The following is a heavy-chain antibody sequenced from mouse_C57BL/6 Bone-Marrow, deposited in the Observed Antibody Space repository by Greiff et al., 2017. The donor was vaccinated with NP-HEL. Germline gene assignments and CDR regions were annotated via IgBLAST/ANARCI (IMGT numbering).Heavy chain of an antibody. CDR3: TRVSNWDWFAY. CDR2: IDPETGGT. CDR1: GYTFTDYE. Sequence: VQLQQSGAELVRPGASVTLSCKASGYTFTDYEMHWVKQTPVHGLEWIGAIDPETGGTAYNQKFKGKAILTADKSSSTAYMELRSLTSEDSAVYYCTRVSNWDWFAYWGQGTLVTVSA. J-gene: IGHJ3*01. V-gene: IGHV1-15*01. D-gene: IGHD4-1*02.